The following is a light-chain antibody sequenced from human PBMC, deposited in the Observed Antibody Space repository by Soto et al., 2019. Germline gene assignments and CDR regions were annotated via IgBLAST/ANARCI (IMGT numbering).Light chain of an antibody. Sequence: DIQMTQSPSSLSASVGDRVTVTCRASQGISNFLAWYQQKPGKVPKLLIYAASTLQTGVPSRFSGSGSGTDFTLTISSLQPEDVATYYCQKYNSAPRTFGQGTKVEIK. CDR2: AAS. V-gene: IGKV1-27*01. J-gene: IGKJ1*01. CDR3: QKYNSAPRT. CDR1: QGISNF.